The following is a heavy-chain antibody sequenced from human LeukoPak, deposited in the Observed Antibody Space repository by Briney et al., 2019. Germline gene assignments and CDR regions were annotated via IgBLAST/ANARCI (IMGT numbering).Heavy chain of an antibody. Sequence: GGSLRLSCAASGFTVSSNFMSWVRRAPGKGLEWVSVIYSGGTTFYADSVKGRFTISRDNSKNTLYLQMNSLRADDTAVYYCARGGLHYGSGTLFDYWGQGTLVTVSS. D-gene: IGHD3-10*01. CDR2: IYSGGTT. J-gene: IGHJ4*02. CDR1: GFTVSSNF. CDR3: ARGGLHYGSGTLFDY. V-gene: IGHV3-53*01.